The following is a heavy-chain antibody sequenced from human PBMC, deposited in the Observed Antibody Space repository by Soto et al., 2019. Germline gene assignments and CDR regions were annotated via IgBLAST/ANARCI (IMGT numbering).Heavy chain of an antibody. CDR2: IIPIFGTA. D-gene: IGHD3-3*01. Sequence: SVKVSFTASGGTFISYAISWVRQAPGQGLEWMGGIIPIFGTANYAQKFQGRVTITADESTSTAYMELSSLRSEDTAVYYCARLYYDFWSGYPTDYGMDVWGQGTKVTVSS. V-gene: IGHV1-69*01. CDR3: ARLYYDFWSGYPTDYGMDV. J-gene: IGHJ6*02. CDR1: GGTFISYA.